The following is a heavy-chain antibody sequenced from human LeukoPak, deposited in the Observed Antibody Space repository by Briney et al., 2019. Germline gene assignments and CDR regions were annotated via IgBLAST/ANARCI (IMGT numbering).Heavy chain of an antibody. CDR1: GYTFTGYY. CDR2: INPNSGGT. V-gene: IGHV1-2*02. CDR3: ARARIRPPKYYFDY. J-gene: IGHJ4*02. Sequence: WASVKVSCKASGYTFTGYYMHWVRQAPGQGLEWMGWINPNSGGTNYAQKFQGRVTMTRDTSISTAYMELSRLRSEDTAVYYCARARIRPPKYYFDYWGQGTLVTVSS. D-gene: IGHD5-18*01.